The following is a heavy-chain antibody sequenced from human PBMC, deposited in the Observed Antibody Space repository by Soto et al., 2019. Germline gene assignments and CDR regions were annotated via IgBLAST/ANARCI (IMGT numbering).Heavy chain of an antibody. CDR3: ARKPYCSGGSCYLGNLNWFDP. Sequence: VGSLRLSCAASGFTFISYAMHWVRQAPGKGLEWVAVISYDGSNKYYADSVKGRFTISRDNSKNTLYLQMNSLRAEDTAVYYCARKPYCSGGSCYLGNLNWFDPWGQGTLVTVSS. CDR1: GFTFISYA. J-gene: IGHJ5*02. CDR2: ISYDGSNK. D-gene: IGHD2-15*01. V-gene: IGHV3-30-3*01.